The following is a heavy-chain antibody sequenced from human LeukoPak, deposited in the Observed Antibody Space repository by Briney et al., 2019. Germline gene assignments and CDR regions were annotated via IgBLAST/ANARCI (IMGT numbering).Heavy chain of an antibody. J-gene: IGHJ4*02. Sequence: PGGSLRLSRAAPGFTFDDYAMHWVRHAPGKGLEWVSGISWNSGSIGYADSVKGRFTISRDNAKNSLYLQMNSLRAEDMALYYCARAYSSSSYFDYWGQGTLVTVSS. V-gene: IGHV3-9*03. CDR3: ARAYSSSSYFDY. D-gene: IGHD6-6*01. CDR1: GFTFDDYA. CDR2: ISWNSGSI.